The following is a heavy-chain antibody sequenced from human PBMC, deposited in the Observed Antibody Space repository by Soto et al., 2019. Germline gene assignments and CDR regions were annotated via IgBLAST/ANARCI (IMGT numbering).Heavy chain of an antibody. J-gene: IGHJ2*01. V-gene: IGHV1-8*01. D-gene: IGHD3-3*01. CDR3: ASGHGGFLEWLQDWYFDL. Sequence: QVQLVQSGAEVKKPGASVKVSCKASGYTFTSYDINWVRQATGQGLEGMGWMNPNSGNTGYAQKFQGRVTMTRNTSISTAYMELSSLRSEDTAVYYCASGHGGFLEWLQDWYFDLWGRGTLVTVSS. CDR1: GYTFTSYD. CDR2: MNPNSGNT.